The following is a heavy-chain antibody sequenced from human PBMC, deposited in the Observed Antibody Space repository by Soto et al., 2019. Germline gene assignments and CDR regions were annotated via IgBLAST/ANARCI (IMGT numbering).Heavy chain of an antibody. J-gene: IGHJ6*02. CDR2: IYYSGST. CDR1: GGSISSSSYY. V-gene: IGHV4-39*01. CDR3: ARQEDSSSWYLPPYYYYGMDV. D-gene: IGHD6-13*01. Sequence: SETLSLTCTASGGSISSSSYYWGWIRQPPGKGLEWIGSIYYSGSTYYNPSLKSRVTISVDTSKNQFSLKLSSVTAADTAVYYCARQEDSSSWYLPPYYYYGMDVWGQGTTVTVSS.